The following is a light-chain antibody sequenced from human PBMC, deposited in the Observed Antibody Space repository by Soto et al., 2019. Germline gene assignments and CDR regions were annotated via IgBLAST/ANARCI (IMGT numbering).Light chain of an antibody. Sequence: QAVVTQEPSFSVSPGGTVKLTCGLSSGSVSTSFFPSWFQQTPGQPPRTLIYNTNTRSSGVPDRFSGSILGNKAALTITGAQADDESDYYCVLYLGGGISVFGGGTKLTVL. CDR1: SGSVSTSFF. CDR3: VLYLGGGISV. J-gene: IGLJ3*02. V-gene: IGLV8-61*01. CDR2: NTN.